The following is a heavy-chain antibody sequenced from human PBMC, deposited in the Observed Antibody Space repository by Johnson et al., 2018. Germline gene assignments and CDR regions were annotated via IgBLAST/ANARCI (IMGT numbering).Heavy chain of an antibody. CDR2: ISSDGYNK. D-gene: IGHD2-2*01. V-gene: IGHV3-30*18. J-gene: IGHJ3*02. CDR3: AKSLGTIALLIPAAMSAFDI. CDR1: GFTFNSYA. Sequence: QVQLVESGGGVVQPGRSLRLSCAASGFTFNSYAMHWVRQPPGKGLEWVAVISSDGYNKYYADSVKGRFTISREHSKNTLYLQMNSLRAEDTAVYYCAKSLGTIALLIPAAMSAFDIWGQGTMVTVSS.